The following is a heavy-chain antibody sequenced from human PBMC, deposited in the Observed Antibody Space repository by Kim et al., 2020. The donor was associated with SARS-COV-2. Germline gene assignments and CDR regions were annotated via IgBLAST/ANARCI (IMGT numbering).Heavy chain of an antibody. J-gene: IGHJ6*02. CDR1: GFTFGDYA. V-gene: IGHV3-49*03. CDR3: TRWQYYDFWSGYFQGNQLNGMDV. Sequence: GGSLRLSCTASGFTFGDYAMSWFRQAPGKGLEWVGFIRSKAYGGTTEYAASVKGRFTISRDDSKSIAYLQMNSLKTEDTAVYYCTRWQYYDFWSGYFQGNQLNGMDVWGQGTPVTVSS. D-gene: IGHD3-3*01. CDR2: IRSKAYGGTT.